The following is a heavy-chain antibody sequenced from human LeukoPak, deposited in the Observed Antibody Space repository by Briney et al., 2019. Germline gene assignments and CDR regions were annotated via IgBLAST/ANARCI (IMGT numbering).Heavy chain of an antibody. V-gene: IGHV4-39*01. D-gene: IGHD3-3*01. CDR2: IYYTGGT. J-gene: IGHJ4*02. CDR3: ARLDFWSGYYTGIDY. Sequence: ASETLSLTCTVSGGSISSGGYYWGWIRQPPEKGLEWIRSIYYTGGTFYSPSLKSRVTISVDTSKNQFSLKLSSVTAADTAVYYCARLDFWSGYYTGIDYWGQGTLVTVSS. CDR1: GGSISSGGYY.